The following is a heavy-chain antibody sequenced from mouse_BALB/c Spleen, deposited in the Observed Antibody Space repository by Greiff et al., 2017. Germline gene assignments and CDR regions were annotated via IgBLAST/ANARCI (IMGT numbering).Heavy chain of an antibody. D-gene: IGHD2-1*01. Sequence: EVMLVESGGGLVKPGGSLKLSCAASGFTFSSYAMSWVRQTPEKRLEWVASISSGGSTYYPDSVKGRFTISRDNARNILYLQMSSLRSEDTAMYYCARRDYGNSFAYWGQGTLVTVSA. CDR1: GFTFSSYA. J-gene: IGHJ3*01. CDR3: ARRDYGNSFAY. CDR2: ISSGGST. V-gene: IGHV5-6-5*01.